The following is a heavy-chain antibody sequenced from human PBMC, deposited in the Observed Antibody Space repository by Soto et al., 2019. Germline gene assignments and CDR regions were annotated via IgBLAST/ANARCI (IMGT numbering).Heavy chain of an antibody. Sequence: PSETLSLTCTVSGGSISSYYWIWIRQPPGKGLEWIGYISYSGSTNYNPSLKSRPTISVDTSKNQFSLKLSSVTAADTAVYYCAVRGIVVVPAAIFPSGFDPWGQGTLVTVSS. J-gene: IGHJ5*02. CDR1: GGSISSYY. D-gene: IGHD2-2*01. CDR3: AVRGIVVVPAAIFPSGFDP. CDR2: ISYSGST. V-gene: IGHV4-59*12.